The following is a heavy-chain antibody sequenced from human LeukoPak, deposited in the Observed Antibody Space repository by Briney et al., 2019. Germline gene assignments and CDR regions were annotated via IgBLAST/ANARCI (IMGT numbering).Heavy chain of an antibody. V-gene: IGHV3-30*18. CDR1: GFTFSSYG. CDR3: AKQTYVWGSYRDTEADY. CDR2: ISSDGNNK. Sequence: GRSLRLSCAASGFTFSSYGMHWVRQAPGKGLEWVAVISSDGNNKYYADSMKGRFAISRDNSKNTLYLQMNSLRAEDTAVYYCAKQTYVWGSYRDTEADYWGHGALVT. J-gene: IGHJ4*01. D-gene: IGHD3-16*02.